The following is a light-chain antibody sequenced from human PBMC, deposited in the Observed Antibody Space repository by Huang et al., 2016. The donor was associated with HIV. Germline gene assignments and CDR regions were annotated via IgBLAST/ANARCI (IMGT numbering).Light chain of an antibody. CDR3: QQRISWPPSYT. J-gene: IGKJ2*01. CDR2: ATS. Sequence: EIVLTQSPATLSLSPGDRATLSCRASQSVSSYFAWYQQKPGQAPRLLIYATSNRATGVPARFSGSGSGTDFTLTISSLEPEDVANYYCQQRISWPPSYTFGQGTKVEI. V-gene: IGKV3-11*01. CDR1: QSVSSY.